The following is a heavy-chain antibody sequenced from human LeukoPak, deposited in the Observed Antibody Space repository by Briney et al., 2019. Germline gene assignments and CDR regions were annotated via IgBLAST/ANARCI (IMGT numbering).Heavy chain of an antibody. V-gene: IGHV4-4*02. J-gene: IGHJ3*02. CDR2: INHSGST. Sequence: SGTLSLTCTVSGASISSSNWWSWVRQPPGKGLEWIGEINHSGSTNYNPSLKSRVTISVDTSKNQFSLKLSSVTAADTAVYYCARGEAYYYDSSGYSVGAFDIWGQGTMVTVSS. CDR1: GASISSSNW. D-gene: IGHD3-22*01. CDR3: ARGEAYYYDSSGYSVGAFDI.